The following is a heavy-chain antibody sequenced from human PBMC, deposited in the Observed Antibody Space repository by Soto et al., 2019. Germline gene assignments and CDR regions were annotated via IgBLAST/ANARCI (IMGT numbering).Heavy chain of an antibody. CDR2: IYYSGST. D-gene: IGHD6-19*01. CDR1: GVSISSGDYY. CDR3: ARDTGWGLGY. Sequence: SETLSLTCTVSGVSISSGDYYWSWIRQPPGKGLEWIGYIYYSGSTYYNPSLKSRVTISVDTSKNQFSLKLSSVTAADTAMYYCARDTGWGLGYWGQGTLVTVSS. V-gene: IGHV4-30-4*01. J-gene: IGHJ4*02.